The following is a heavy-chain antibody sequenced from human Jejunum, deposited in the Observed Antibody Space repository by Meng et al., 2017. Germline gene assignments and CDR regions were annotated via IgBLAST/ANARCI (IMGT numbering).Heavy chain of an antibody. D-gene: IGHD1-26*01. J-gene: IGHJ4*02. CDR3: AREVGVTTFDS. CDR2: IKQDGSER. CDR1: GFTFSSYW. V-gene: IGHV3-7*01. Sequence: GESLKISCAVSGFTFSSYWMSWVRQAPGKGLEWVAQIKQDGSERYHVDSVKGRFSISRDNAKNSLYLQMNSLRAEDTAVYYCAREVGVTTFDSWGQGTTVTVSS.